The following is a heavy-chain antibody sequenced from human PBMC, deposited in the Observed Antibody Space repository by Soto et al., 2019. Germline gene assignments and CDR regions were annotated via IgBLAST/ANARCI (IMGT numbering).Heavy chain of an antibody. CDR1: GFTFSSYA. Sequence: PGGSLRLSCAASGFTFSSYAMHWVRQAPGKGLEWVAVISYDGSNKYYADSVKGRFTISRDNSKNTLYLQMNSLRAEDTAVYYCARQGGSSGYYYHGMDVWGQGTTVTVSS. CDR2: ISYDGSNK. J-gene: IGHJ6*02. CDR3: ARQGGSSGYYYHGMDV. V-gene: IGHV3-30-3*01. D-gene: IGHD6-13*01.